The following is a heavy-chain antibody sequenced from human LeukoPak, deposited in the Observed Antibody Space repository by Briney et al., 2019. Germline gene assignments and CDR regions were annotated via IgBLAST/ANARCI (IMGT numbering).Heavy chain of an antibody. D-gene: IGHD3-10*01. J-gene: IGHJ5*02. Sequence: GGSLRLSCAASGFTFDDYGMSWVRQAPGKGLEWVSGINWNGGSTGYADSVKGRFTISRDNSKNTLYLQMNSLRAEDTAVYYCARARKSGGITMIRGVKDRGWFDPWGQGTLVTVSS. V-gene: IGHV3-20*04. CDR1: GFTFDDYG. CDR2: INWNGGST. CDR3: ARARKSGGITMIRGVKDRGWFDP.